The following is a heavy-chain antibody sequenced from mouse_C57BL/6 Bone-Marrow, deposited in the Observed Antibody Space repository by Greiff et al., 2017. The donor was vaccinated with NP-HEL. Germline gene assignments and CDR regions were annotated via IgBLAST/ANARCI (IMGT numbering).Heavy chain of an antibody. V-gene: IGHV5-12*01. Sequence: EVKLVESGGGLVQPGGSLKLSCAASGFTFSDYYMYWVRQTPEKRLEWVAYISNGGGSTYYPDTVKGRFTLSRDNAKNTRYLQMSRLKSEDTAMDYCARREGYGSLVWGTGTTVTVSS. CDR1: GFTFSDYY. J-gene: IGHJ1*03. CDR3: ARREGYGSLV. D-gene: IGHD1-1*01. CDR2: ISNGGGST.